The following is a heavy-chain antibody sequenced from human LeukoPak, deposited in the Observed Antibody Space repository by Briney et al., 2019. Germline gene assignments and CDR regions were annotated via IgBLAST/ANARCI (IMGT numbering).Heavy chain of an antibody. CDR1: GFTFSNYG. V-gene: IGHV3-30*18. D-gene: IGHD3-9*01. CDR2: ISYDGSTK. CDR3: AKDRDDILTGIFDY. J-gene: IGHJ4*02. Sequence: PGGSLRLSCVASGFTFSNYGMHWVRQAPGRGLEWVAVISYDGSTKNYIDSVKGRFTISRDESRNTLYLQMNSLRAEDTAVYYCAKDRDDILTGIFDYWGQGTLVTVSS.